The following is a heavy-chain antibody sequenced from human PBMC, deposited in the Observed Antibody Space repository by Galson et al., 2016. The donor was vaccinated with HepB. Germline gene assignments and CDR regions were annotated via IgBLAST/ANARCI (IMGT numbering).Heavy chain of an antibody. CDR2: INPNDKNT. V-gene: IGHV1-46*01. D-gene: IGHD2-15*01. Sequence: SVKVSCKASGYTFTTSYIHWVRQAPGQGLEWMGIINPNDKNTSYAQKYQGRVTMTRDTSTRTVYMELGSLRSDHTAVYYCAREGCSGGNCYHYWGQGTLVTVSS. CDR3: AREGCSGGNCYHY. CDR1: GYTFTTSY. J-gene: IGHJ4*02.